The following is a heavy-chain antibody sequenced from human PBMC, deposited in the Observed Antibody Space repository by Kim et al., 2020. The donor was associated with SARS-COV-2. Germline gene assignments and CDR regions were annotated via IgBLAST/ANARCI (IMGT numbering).Heavy chain of an antibody. V-gene: IGHV3-48*03. D-gene: IGHD3-10*01. CDR1: GFTFSSYE. Sequence: GGSLRLSCAASGFTFSSYEMNWVRQAPGKGLEWVAYISSSGSTIYYADSVKGRFTISRDNAKNSLYLQMNSLRAEETAVYYCASERAYYGSGSYPDYWGQGTLVTVSS. J-gene: IGHJ4*02. CDR2: ISSSGSTI. CDR3: ASERAYYGSGSYPDY.